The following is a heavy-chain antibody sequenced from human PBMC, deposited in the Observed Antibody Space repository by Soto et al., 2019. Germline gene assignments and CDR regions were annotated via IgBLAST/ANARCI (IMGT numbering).Heavy chain of an antibody. CDR1: GGTFSSYA. Sequence: QVQLVQSGAEVKKPGSSVKVSCKASGGTFSSYAISWVRQAPGHGLEWMGGIIPIFGTANYAQKFQGRVTMTADESTSTAYMELSSLRSEDTAVYYCARGGGSKDYYYYGMDVWGQGTTVTVSS. V-gene: IGHV1-69*01. CDR3: ARGGGSKDYYYYGMDV. CDR2: IIPIFGTA. D-gene: IGHD1-26*01. J-gene: IGHJ6*02.